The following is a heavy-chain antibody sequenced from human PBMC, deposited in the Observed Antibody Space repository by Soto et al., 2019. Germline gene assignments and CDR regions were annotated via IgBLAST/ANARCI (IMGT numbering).Heavy chain of an antibody. CDR2: IYPGDSDT. CDR3: ARHSCSSTSCYTGYHYYGMDV. D-gene: IGHD2-2*02. J-gene: IGHJ6*02. V-gene: IGHV5-51*01. Sequence: PGESLKISCKGSGYSFTSYWIGWVRQMPGKGLEWMGIIYPGDSDTRYSPSFQGQVTISADKSISTAYLQWSSLKASDTAMYYCARHSCSSTSCYTGYHYYGMDVWGQGTTVTASS. CDR1: GYSFTSYW.